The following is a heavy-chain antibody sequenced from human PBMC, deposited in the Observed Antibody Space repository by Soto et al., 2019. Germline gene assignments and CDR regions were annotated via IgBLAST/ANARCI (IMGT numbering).Heavy chain of an antibody. CDR1: SGSFSTYY. D-gene: IGHD3-10*01. CDR3: ARGYSYDSGSSFPY. Sequence: QVQLQQWGAGLLKPSETLSLTCAVYSGSFSTYYWNWIRQPPGKGLEWIGEINQSGSTNYNPSLKSRVTISVDTSKNQFSLKLNSVTAADTAVYYCARGYSYDSGSSFPYWGQGTLVTVSS. CDR2: INQSGST. V-gene: IGHV4-34*01. J-gene: IGHJ4*02.